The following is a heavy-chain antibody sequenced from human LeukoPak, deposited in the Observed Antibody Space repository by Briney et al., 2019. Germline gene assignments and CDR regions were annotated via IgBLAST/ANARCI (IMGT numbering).Heavy chain of an antibody. CDR3: ARGIPGRSIDY. D-gene: IGHD3-16*02. Sequence: PSETLSLTCAVYGGSFSGYYWSWIRQPPGKGLEWIGEVNHSGSTNYNPSLKSRVTISVDTSKNQFSLKLSSVTAADTAVYYCARGIPGRSIDYWGQGTLVTVSS. J-gene: IGHJ4*02. CDR1: GGSFSGYY. CDR2: VNHSGST. V-gene: IGHV4-34*01.